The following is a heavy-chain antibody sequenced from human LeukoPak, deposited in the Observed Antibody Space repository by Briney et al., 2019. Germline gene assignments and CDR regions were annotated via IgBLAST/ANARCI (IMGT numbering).Heavy chain of an antibody. CDR3: ARDPRVTAYFDY. J-gene: IGHJ4*02. CDR2: IIPILGIA. D-gene: IGHD4-11*01. Sequence: SVKVSCKASGGTFSSYAISWVRQAPGQGLEWMGRIIPILGIANYAQKFQGRVTITADKSTSTAYMELSSLRSEDTAVYYCARDPRVTAYFDYWGQGTLVTVSS. CDR1: GGTFSSYA. V-gene: IGHV1-69*04.